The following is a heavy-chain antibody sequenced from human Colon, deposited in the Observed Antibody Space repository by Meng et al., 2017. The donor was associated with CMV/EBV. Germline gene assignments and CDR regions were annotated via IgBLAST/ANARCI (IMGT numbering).Heavy chain of an antibody. CDR1: RFSFSGFW. CDR2: IKADGSET. CDR3: VRGHYDGA. V-gene: IGHV3-7*04. D-gene: IGHD3-16*01. Sequence: GESLKISCTVSRFSFSGFWMNWVRQAPGKGLEWVANIKADGSETYYADSVKGRFIISRDNAKNSLYLQMNSLRVEDTAVYFCVRGHYDGAWGHGTLVTVSS. J-gene: IGHJ4*03.